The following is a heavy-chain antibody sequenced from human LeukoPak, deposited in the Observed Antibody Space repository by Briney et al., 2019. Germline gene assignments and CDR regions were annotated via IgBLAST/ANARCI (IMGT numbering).Heavy chain of an antibody. J-gene: IGHJ5*02. CDR3: ARLRALRYYGSGSPFDP. V-gene: IGHV5-51*01. CDR2: IYPGDSDT. CDR1: GYSFTSYW. Sequence: GESLKISCKGSGYSFTSYWIGWVRQLPGKGVEWMVIIYPGDSDTRYSPSFQGQVTISADKSISTAYLQWSSLKASDTAMYYCARLRALRYYGSGSPFDPWGQGTLVTVSS. D-gene: IGHD3-10*01.